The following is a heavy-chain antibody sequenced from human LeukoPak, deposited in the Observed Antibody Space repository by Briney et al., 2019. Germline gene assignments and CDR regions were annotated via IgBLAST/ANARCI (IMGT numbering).Heavy chain of an antibody. J-gene: IGHJ4*02. CDR2: IYYSGST. D-gene: IGHD5-18*01. V-gene: IGHV4-61*01. CDR1: GGSVSSGSYY. CDR3: AREDRRGYGDFDY. Sequence: SETLSLTCTVSGGSVSSGSYYWSWIRQPPGKGLEWIGYIYYSGSTNYNPSLKSRVTISVDTSKNQFSLELSSVTAADTAVYYCAREDRRGYGDFDYWGQGTLVTVSS.